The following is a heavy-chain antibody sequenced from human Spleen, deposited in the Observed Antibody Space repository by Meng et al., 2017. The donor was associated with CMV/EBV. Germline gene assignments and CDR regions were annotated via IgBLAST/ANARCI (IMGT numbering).Heavy chain of an antibody. Sequence: GGSLRLSCAASGLSFSSYGMHWVRQAPGKGLEWVAGISSDGSTTYYPDSVRGRFTISRDNYKNTVYLQMNSLRPEDTALYFCAKDPIGGNYRGSHFDYWGQGVLVTVSS. D-gene: IGHD3-16*01. J-gene: IGHJ4*02. CDR1: GLSFSSYG. CDR3: AKDPIGGNYRGSHFDY. V-gene: IGHV3-30*18. CDR2: ISSDGSTT.